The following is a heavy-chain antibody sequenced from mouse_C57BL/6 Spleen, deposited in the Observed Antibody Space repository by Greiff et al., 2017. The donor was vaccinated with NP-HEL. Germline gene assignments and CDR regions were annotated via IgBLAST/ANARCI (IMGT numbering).Heavy chain of an antibody. Sequence: EVQLVESEGGLVQPGSSMKLSCTASGFTFSDYYMAWVRQVPEKGLEWVANINYDGSSTYYLDSLKSRFIISRDNAKNILYLQMTSLKSEDTATYYCARVPRGWYFDVWGTGTTVTVSS. CDR1: GFTFSDYY. CDR2: INYDGSST. CDR3: ARVPRGWYFDV. V-gene: IGHV5-16*01. J-gene: IGHJ1*03.